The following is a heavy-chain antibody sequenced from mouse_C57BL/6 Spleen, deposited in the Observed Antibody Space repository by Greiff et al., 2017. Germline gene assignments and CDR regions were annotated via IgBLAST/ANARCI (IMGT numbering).Heavy chain of an antibody. V-gene: IGHV1-55*01. CDR1: GYTFTSYW. D-gene: IGHD4-1*02. CDR2: IYPGSGST. J-gene: IGHJ1*03. Sequence: QVHVKQPGAELVKPGASVKMSCKASGYTFTSYWITWVKQRPGQGLEWIGDIYPGSGSTNYNEKFKSKATLTVDTSSSTAYMQLSSLTSEASAVYYCARRRSTGTYWYFDVWGTGTTVTVSS. CDR3: ARRRSTGTYWYFDV.